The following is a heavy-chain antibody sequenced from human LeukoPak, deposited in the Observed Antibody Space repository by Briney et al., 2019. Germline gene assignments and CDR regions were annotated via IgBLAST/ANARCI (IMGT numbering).Heavy chain of an antibody. CDR3: ARAYCTTTRCYEFYYYYYMDV. CDR2: ISSSSIYI. Sequence: GGSLRLSCAASGFTLSSYSMNWVRQAPGKGLEWVSSISSSSIYIYYADSVKGRFTISRDNAKNSLYLQMNSLRAEDTAVYYCARAYCTTTRCYEFYYYYYMDVWGKGTTVTVSS. V-gene: IGHV3-21*01. J-gene: IGHJ6*03. D-gene: IGHD2-2*01. CDR1: GFTLSSYS.